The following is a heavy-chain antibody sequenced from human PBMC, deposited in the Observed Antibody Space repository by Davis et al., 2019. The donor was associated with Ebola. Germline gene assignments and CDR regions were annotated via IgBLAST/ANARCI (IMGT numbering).Heavy chain of an antibody. D-gene: IGHD6-19*01. CDR2: INHSGST. J-gene: IGHJ4*02. V-gene: IGHV4-39*07. CDR1: GGSISSSSYY. Sequence: GSLRLSCTVSGGSISSSSYYWSWIRQPPGKGLEWIGEINHSGSTNYNPSLKSRVTIPVDTSKNQFSLKLSSVTAADTAVYYCARVYSGWYPDYWGQGTLVTVSS. CDR3: ARVYSGWYPDY.